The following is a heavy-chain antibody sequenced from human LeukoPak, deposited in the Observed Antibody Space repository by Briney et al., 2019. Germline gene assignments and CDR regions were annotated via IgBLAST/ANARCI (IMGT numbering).Heavy chain of an antibody. V-gene: IGHV4-34*01. Sequence: PSETLSLTCAVYGGSFSGYYWSWIRQPPGKGLEWIGEINHSGSTNYNPSLKSRVTISVDTSKNQFSLKLSSVTAADTAVYYCASLGVYDSSGYYWGQGTLVTVSS. CDR2: INHSGST. D-gene: IGHD3-22*01. J-gene: IGHJ4*02. CDR1: GGSFSGYY. CDR3: ASLGVYDSSGYY.